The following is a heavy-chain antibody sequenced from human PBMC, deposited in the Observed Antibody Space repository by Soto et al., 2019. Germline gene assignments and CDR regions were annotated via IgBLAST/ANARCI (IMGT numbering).Heavy chain of an antibody. J-gene: IGHJ4*02. V-gene: IGHV4-4*02. CDR2: IYHSGST. Sequence: SETLSLTCAVSGGSISSSNWWSWVRQPPGKGLEWIGEIYHSGSTNYNPSLKSRVTISVDKSKNQLSLKLSSVTAADTAVYYCARYSHGIVGATGGVYYFDYWGQGTLVTVSS. CDR1: GGSISSSNW. CDR3: ARYSHGIVGATGGVYYFDY. D-gene: IGHD1-26*01.